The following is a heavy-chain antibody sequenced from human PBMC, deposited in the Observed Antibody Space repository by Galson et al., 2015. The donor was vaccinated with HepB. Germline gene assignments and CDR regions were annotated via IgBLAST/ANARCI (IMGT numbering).Heavy chain of an antibody. CDR2: ISAYNGNT. Sequence: SVKVSCKASGYTFTSYGISWVRQAPGQGLEWMGWISAYNGNTNYAQKLQGRVTMTTDTSTSTAYMELRSLRSDDTAVYYCARDGLGVVPAAIWFSELGTEFDPWGQGTLVTVSS. J-gene: IGHJ5*02. CDR3: ARDGLGVVPAAIWFSELGTEFDP. V-gene: IGHV1-18*01. D-gene: IGHD2-2*01. CDR1: GYTFTSYG.